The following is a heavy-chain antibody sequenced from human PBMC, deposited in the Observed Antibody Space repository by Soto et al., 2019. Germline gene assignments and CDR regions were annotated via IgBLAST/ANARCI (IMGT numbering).Heavy chain of an antibody. V-gene: IGHV1-69*01. Sequence: GLEWMGGIIPIFGTANYAQKFQGRVTITADESTSTAYMELSSLRSEDTAVYYCARDQPAAVQPYFDYWGQATLVTLSS. CDR2: IIPIFGTA. J-gene: IGHJ4*02. CDR3: ARDQPAAVQPYFDY. D-gene: IGHD6-13*01.